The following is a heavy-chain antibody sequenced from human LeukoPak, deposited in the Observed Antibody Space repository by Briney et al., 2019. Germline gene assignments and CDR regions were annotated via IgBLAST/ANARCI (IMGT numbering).Heavy chain of an antibody. CDR1: GGTFSSYG. D-gene: IGHD3-22*01. CDR3: AKARSPSTGYLLRDHNWFDP. CDR2: IIPVFGTA. Sequence: GASVKVSCKASGGTFSSYGISWVRQAPGQGLEWMGGIIPVFGTADYAQKFQGRVTITTDESTSTAYMELSSLTSEDTAVYYCAKARSPSTGYLLRDHNWFDPWGQGTLVTVSS. V-gene: IGHV1-69*05. J-gene: IGHJ5*02.